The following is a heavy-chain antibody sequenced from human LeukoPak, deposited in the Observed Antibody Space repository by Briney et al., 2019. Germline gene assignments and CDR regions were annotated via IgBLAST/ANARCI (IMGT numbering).Heavy chain of an antibody. CDR3: ARDWEMATIIRSAFDY. CDR1: GFTFSSYS. V-gene: IGHV3-21*01. CDR2: ISSSSSYI. D-gene: IGHD5-24*01. Sequence: PGGSLRLSCAASGFTFSSYSMNWVRQAPGKGLEWVSSISSSSSYIYYADSVKGRFTISRDNAKNSLYLQMNSLRAEDTAVYYCARDWEMATIIRSAFDYWGQGTLVTVSS. J-gene: IGHJ4*02.